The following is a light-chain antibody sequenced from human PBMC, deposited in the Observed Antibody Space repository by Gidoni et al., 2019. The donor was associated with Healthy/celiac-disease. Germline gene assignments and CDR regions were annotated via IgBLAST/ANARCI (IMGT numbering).Light chain of an antibody. Sequence: QSALTQPRSVSASPGPSATISCTGTSSDVGGYNYVSWYQHHPGQPPKLMIYDVSKRPSGVPDRFSGSKSGNTASLTISGLQAEDEADYYCCSYAGSYAYVFGTGTKVTVL. CDR2: DVS. CDR1: SSDVGGYNY. CDR3: CSYAGSYAYV. V-gene: IGLV2-11*01. J-gene: IGLJ1*01.